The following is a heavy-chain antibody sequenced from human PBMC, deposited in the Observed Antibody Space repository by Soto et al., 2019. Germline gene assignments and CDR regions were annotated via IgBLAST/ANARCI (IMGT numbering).Heavy chain of an antibody. V-gene: IGHV4-59*03. CDR3: AGSGYYHNSGMDV. CDR1: GGSISNYY. J-gene: IGHJ6*02. CDR2: IFYSGST. D-gene: IGHD3-22*01. Sequence: SETLSLTCTVSGGSISNYYWSWIRQPPGRGLEWIGHIFYSGSTNYNPALKSRVTISVDTSKSQFSLKLSSVTAADTAVYYCAGSGYYHNSGMDVWGQGTTVTVSS.